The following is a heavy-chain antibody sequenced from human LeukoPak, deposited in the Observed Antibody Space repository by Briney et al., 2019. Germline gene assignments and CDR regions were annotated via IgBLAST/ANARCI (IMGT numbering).Heavy chain of an antibody. V-gene: IGHV4-34*01. CDR3: ARGRQDVTMIVVVMTAVSYYLDV. Sequence: PSETLSLTCAVYGGPFSGYYWTWIRQTPEKGLEWIGEMNPSGSTNYNPSLKSRVTISVDTSKNQFSLKLSSVTAADTAVYYCARGRQDVTMIVVVMTAVSYYLDVWGKGTTVTVS. J-gene: IGHJ6*03. CDR1: GGPFSGYY. CDR2: MNPSGST. D-gene: IGHD3-22*01.